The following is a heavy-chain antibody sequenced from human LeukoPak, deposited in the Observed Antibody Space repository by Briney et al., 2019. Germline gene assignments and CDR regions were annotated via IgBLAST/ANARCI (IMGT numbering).Heavy chain of an antibody. CDR2: SSSDGNNE. V-gene: IGHV3-30*01. J-gene: IGHJ6*03. Sequence: GGSLRLSCAASGFSFSNNPMHWVRQAPGRGLVWVAVSSSDGNNEYYADSVKGRFTISRDNSKNTLYLQMNSLRPEYTAVYYCARGSATTLYYYYYMDVWGKGTTVTVSS. D-gene: IGHD6-25*01. CDR3: ARGSATTLYYYYYMDV. CDR1: GFSFSNNP.